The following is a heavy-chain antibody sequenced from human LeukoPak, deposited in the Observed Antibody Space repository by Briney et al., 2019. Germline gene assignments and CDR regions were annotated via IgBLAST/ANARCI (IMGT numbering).Heavy chain of an antibody. J-gene: IGHJ4*02. CDR3: ARGPRYSFY. CDR2: INTDGSRT. D-gene: IGHD6-13*01. Sequence: GGSLRLSCAASGFTFSSYWMHWVRQAPGKGLVWVARINTDGSRTNYADSVEGRFTISRDQANNTLYLQMNTLRDEDTAVYYCARGPRYSFYWGQGTLVSVSS. CDR1: GFTFSSYW. V-gene: IGHV3-74*01.